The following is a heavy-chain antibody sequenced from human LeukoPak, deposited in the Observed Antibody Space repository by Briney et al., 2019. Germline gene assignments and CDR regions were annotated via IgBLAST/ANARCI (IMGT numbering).Heavy chain of an antibody. CDR3: ARVRWGGLYYFDY. Sequence: GGSLRLSCAASGFTFSTYWMSWVRQAPGKGLEWVANIKQDGSEKYYVDSVKGRFTISRDNAKNTLYLQMNSLRAEDTAVYYCARVRWGGLYYFDYWGQGTLVTVSS. CDR1: GFTFSTYW. V-gene: IGHV3-7*01. D-gene: IGHD3-16*01. J-gene: IGHJ4*02. CDR2: IKQDGSEK.